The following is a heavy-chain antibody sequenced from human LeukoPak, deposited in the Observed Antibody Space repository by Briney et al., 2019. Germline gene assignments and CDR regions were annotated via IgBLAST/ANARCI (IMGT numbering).Heavy chain of an antibody. J-gene: IGHJ3*02. CDR2: IYTSGST. CDR1: GGSFSGYY. D-gene: IGHD2-8*02. Sequence: PSETLSLTCAVYGGSFSGYYWSWIRQPAGKGLEWIGRIYTSGSTNYNPSLKSRVTMSVDTSKNQFSLKLSSVTAADTAVYYCARVWVGYGDAFDIWGQGTMVTVSS. V-gene: IGHV4-59*10. CDR3: ARVWVGYGDAFDI.